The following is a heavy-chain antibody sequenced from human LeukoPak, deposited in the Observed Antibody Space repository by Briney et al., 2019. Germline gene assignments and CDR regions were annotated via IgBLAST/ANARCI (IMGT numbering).Heavy chain of an antibody. V-gene: IGHV3-30-3*01. Sequence: PGGSLRLSCAASGFTFSSYTMHWVRQAPGQGLEWVAVISYDGSNKYYADSVKGRFTISGDTSKNTLYLQMNSLRAEDTALYYCARGPLIEVAGTTWDYWGQGTLVTVSS. D-gene: IGHD6-19*01. CDR2: ISYDGSNK. CDR3: ARGPLIEVAGTTWDY. CDR1: GFTFSSYT. J-gene: IGHJ4*02.